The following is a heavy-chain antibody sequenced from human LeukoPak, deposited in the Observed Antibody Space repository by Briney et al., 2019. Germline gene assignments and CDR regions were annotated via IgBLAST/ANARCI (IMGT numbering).Heavy chain of an antibody. J-gene: IGHJ4*02. CDR2: ISYDGSNK. CDR3: ARATESTVTRYRN. Sequence: PGGSLRLSCAASGFTFSSYAMHWVRQAPGKGLEWVAVISYDGSNKYNADSVKGRFTISRDNSKNTLYLQMNSLRAEDTAVYYCARATESTVTRYRNWGQGTLVTVSS. CDR1: GFTFSSYA. V-gene: IGHV3-30*04. D-gene: IGHD4-17*01.